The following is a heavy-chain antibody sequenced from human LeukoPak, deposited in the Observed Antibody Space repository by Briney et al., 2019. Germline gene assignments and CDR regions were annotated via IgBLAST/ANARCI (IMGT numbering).Heavy chain of an antibody. CDR1: GFTFSSYS. V-gene: IGHV3-21*01. J-gene: IGHJ4*02. D-gene: IGHD4-17*01. CDR3: AIGPVGYGDTPFDY. CDR2: ISSSSSYI. Sequence: PGGSLRLSCAASGFTFSSYSMNWVRQAPGKGLEWVSSISSSSSYIYYADSVKGRFTISRDNAKNSLYLQMNSLRAEDTAVYYCAIGPVGYGDTPFDYWGQGTLVTVSS.